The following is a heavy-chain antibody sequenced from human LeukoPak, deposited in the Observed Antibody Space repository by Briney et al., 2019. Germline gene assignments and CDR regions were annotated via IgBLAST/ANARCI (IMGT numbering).Heavy chain of an antibody. D-gene: IGHD2-2*01. CDR1: GGSISSYY. CDR3: ARGSRGSTSERHLRYYYYYYMDV. V-gene: IGHV4-59*01. Sequence: SETLSLTCTVSGGSISSYYWSWIRQPPGKGLEWIGYIYYSGSTNYNPSLKSRVTISVDTSKNQFSLKLSSVTAADTAVYYCARGSRGSTSERHLRYYYYYYMDVWGKGTTVTVSS. J-gene: IGHJ6*03. CDR2: IYYSGST.